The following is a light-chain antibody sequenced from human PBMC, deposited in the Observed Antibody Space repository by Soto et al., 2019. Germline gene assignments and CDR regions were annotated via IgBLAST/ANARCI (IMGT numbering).Light chain of an antibody. CDR2: EVN. Sequence: QSALTQPASVSGSPGQSITISCTGTSSDIGYYDYVSWYQHHSGKASKLIIYEVNNRPSGVSNRFSGSKSVNTASLTISGLQAEDEADYYCSSHSSSSAYYVFGTGTKVTVL. J-gene: IGLJ1*01. CDR3: SSHSSSSAYYV. V-gene: IGLV2-14*01. CDR1: SSDIGYYDY.